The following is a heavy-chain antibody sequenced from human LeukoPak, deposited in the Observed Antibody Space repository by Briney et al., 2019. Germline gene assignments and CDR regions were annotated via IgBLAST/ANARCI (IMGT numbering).Heavy chain of an antibody. CDR1: GFTFSSCH. D-gene: IGHD5-18*01. CDR3: ARRAMTERGVSYGLDY. V-gene: IGHV3-21*01. Sequence: GGSLRLSCVVSGFTFSSCHMNWVRQAPGKGLEWVSSISTSRNYIYYADSVTGRFTISRDNAKNSLYLQMNSLRAEDTAVYYCARRAMTERGVSYGLDYWGQGTLVTVSS. CDR2: ISTSRNYI. J-gene: IGHJ4*02.